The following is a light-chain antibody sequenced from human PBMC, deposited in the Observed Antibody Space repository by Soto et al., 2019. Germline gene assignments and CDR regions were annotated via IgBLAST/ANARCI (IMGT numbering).Light chain of an antibody. V-gene: IGKV2-28*01. CDR3: MQALQSPRT. J-gene: IGKJ2*02. CDR2: LDS. CDR1: QSLLHSNGYNY. Sequence: DIVMTQSPLSLPVTPGEPASISCRSSQSLLHSNGYNYLDWYLQEPGQSPQLLIYLDSNRASGVPDRFSGSGSGTDFTLKISRVEAEDVGVYYCMQALQSPRTFGQGTKLEIK.